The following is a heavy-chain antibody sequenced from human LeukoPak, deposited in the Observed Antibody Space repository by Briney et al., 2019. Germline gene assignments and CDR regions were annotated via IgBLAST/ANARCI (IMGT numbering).Heavy chain of an antibody. V-gene: IGHV1-2*06. Sequence: ASVKVSCKTSGYTFTGYYMHWVRQAPGQGLEWMGRMNPNSGDTNYAQKFQGRVTMTRDTSINTAYMELSSLRFDDTAVYYCARPRYYDFPAPLDYWGQGTLVTVSS. D-gene: IGHD3-3*01. CDR3: ARPRYYDFPAPLDY. J-gene: IGHJ4*02. CDR1: GYTFTGYY. CDR2: MNPNSGDT.